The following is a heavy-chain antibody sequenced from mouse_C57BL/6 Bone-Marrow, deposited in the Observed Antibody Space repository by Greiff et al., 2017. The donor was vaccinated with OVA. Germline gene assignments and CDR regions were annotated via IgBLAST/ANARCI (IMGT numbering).Heavy chain of an antibody. CDR3: AREDFTTVVATPFDY. J-gene: IGHJ2*01. CDR1: GYTFTSYW. V-gene: IGHV1-69*01. D-gene: IGHD1-1*01. CDR2: IDPSDSYT. Sequence: VQLQQPGAELVMPGASVKLSCKASGYTFTSYWMHWVKQRPGQGLEWIGEIDPSDSYTNYNQKFKGKSTLTVDKSSSTAYMQLSSLTSEDSAVYYCAREDFTTVVATPFDYWGQGTTLTVSS.